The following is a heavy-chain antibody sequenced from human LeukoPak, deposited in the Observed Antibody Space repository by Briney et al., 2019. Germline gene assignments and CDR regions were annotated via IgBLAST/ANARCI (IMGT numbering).Heavy chain of an antibody. D-gene: IGHD1-1*01. J-gene: IGHJ4*02. CDR1: GGFISSLY. CDR2: IYYSGST. V-gene: IGHV4-59*01. Sequence: SETQSLTCTVSGGFISSLYWSWLRQPPGRGLEWIGYIYYSGSTTDNPSLKRRVSISVDTSKNQFSLKLISVSATDTAVYYCARGVAGTGLGGAFDYWGQGTLVTVSS. CDR3: ARGVAGTGLGGAFDY.